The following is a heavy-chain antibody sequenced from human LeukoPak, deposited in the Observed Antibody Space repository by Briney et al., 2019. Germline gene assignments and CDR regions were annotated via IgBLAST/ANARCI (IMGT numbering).Heavy chain of an antibody. Sequence: GGSLRLSCAASGFTFTVYWMSWVRQAPGKGLEWVANIKEDGSEKYYVDSVKGRFTISKDNAKNSLYLQMTSLRAEDTALYYCARDTHLSYAAGFDYWGQGTLVTVSS. CDR1: GFTFTVYW. V-gene: IGHV3-7*01. J-gene: IGHJ4*02. CDR2: IKEDGSEK. CDR3: ARDTHLSYAAGFDY. D-gene: IGHD3-16*01.